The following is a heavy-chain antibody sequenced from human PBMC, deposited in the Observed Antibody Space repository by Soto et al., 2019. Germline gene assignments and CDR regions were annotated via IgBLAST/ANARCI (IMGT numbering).Heavy chain of an antibody. J-gene: IGHJ3*02. V-gene: IGHV4-4*02. D-gene: IGHD3-16*02. CDR3: ARGPLWGSYQCDR. Sequence: QVQLLESGPGLVKPSGTLSLTCAVSSDSISSNNWWSWVRQPPGMGLEWIGEIYHSGTTNYNTSLKSRVTISVDKSKTQFTRQLSSVTATDTAVYYCARGPLWGSYQCDRWGQGTMVTVSS. CDR1: SDSISSNNW. CDR2: IYHSGTT.